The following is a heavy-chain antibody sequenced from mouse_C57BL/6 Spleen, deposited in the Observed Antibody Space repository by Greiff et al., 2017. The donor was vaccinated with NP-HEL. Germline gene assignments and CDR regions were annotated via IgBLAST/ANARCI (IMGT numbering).Heavy chain of an antibody. V-gene: IGHV1-64*01. CDR2: IHPNSGST. D-gene: IGHD2-2*01. J-gene: IGHJ3*01. CDR3: ARWGYDGGFAY. Sequence: VQLQQPGAELVKPGASVKLSCKASGYTFTSYWMHWVKQRPGQGLEWIGMIHPNSGSTNYNEKFKSKATLTVDKSSSTAYMQLSSLTSEDSAVYYCARWGYDGGFAYWGQGTLVTVSA. CDR1: GYTFTSYW.